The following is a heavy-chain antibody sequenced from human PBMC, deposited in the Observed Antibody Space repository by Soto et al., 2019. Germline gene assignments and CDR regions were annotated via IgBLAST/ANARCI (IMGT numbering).Heavy chain of an antibody. CDR2: IKSKPTGGTT. J-gene: IGHJ4*02. V-gene: IGHV3-15*01. Sequence: EVQLVESGGGLVEPGGSLRLSCAASGFTFSNAQMSWVRQAPGKGLEWVGHIKSKPTGGTTDYSAPVKGRFTISRDDSKNTLYLQMRSLKTEDTAVYYCATDKDYAAKYYFDYWGQGTLVTVSS. CDR3: ATDKDYAAKYYFDY. CDR1: GFTFSNAQ. D-gene: IGHD4-17*01.